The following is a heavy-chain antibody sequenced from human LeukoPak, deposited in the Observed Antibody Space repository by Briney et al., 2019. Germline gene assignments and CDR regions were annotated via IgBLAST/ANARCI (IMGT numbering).Heavy chain of an antibody. CDR2: IYASGSA. CDR1: GGSISTYY. CDR3: AKSITVAPNYYYGMDV. J-gene: IGHJ6*02. V-gene: IGHV4-4*07. Sequence: SKTLSLTCTVSGGSISTYYWSWIRQPAGKGLVWIGRIYASGSANYNPSLKSRVTMSVDTSKNQFSLKLSSVTAADTAVYYCAKSITVAPNYYYGMDVWGQGTTVTVSS. D-gene: IGHD3-10*01.